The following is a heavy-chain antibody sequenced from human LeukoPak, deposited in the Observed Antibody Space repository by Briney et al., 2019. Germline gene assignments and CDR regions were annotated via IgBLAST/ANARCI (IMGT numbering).Heavy chain of an antibody. CDR2: INPNSDGT. Sequence: ASVKVSCKASGYTFTGYYMHWVRQAPGQGLEWMGWINPNSDGTNYAQKLQGRVTMTRDTSISTAYMELSRLRSDDTAVYYCARSPGYYGSGTDLDYWGQGTLVSVSS. CDR3: ARSPGYYGSGTDLDY. CDR1: GYTFTGYY. J-gene: IGHJ4*02. V-gene: IGHV1-2*02. D-gene: IGHD3-10*01.